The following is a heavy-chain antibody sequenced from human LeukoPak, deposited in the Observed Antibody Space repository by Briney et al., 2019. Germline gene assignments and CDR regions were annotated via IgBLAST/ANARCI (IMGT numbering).Heavy chain of an antibody. CDR2: IASSGRTTE. CDR1: GFTFSDYY. J-gene: IGHJ4*02. CDR3: ARVRMWSGEFL. V-gene: IGHV3-11*01. Sequence: GGSLRLSCAASGFTFSDYYMSWIRQAPGKGLEWISYIASSGRTTEYNADSVKGRFTISRDNAKNSLYLQMNSLRAEDTAIYYCARVRMWSGEFLWGQGTLVTVSS. D-gene: IGHD3-10*01.